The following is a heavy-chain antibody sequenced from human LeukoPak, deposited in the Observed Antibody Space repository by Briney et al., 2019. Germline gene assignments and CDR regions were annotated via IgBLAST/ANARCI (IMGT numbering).Heavy chain of an antibody. CDR3: ASSYCDILTGYSTNDY. V-gene: IGHV3-21*01. CDR1: GFTFSSYS. Sequence: GGSLRLSCAASGFTFSSYSMNWVRQAPGKGLEWVSSISSSSSYIYYADSVKGRFTISRDNAKNSLYLQMNSLRAEDTAVYYCASSYCDILTGYSTNDYWGQGTLVTVSS. J-gene: IGHJ4*02. CDR2: ISSSSSYI. D-gene: IGHD3-9*01.